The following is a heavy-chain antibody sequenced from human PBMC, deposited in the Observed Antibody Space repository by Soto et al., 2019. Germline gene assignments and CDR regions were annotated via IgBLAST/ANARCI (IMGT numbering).Heavy chain of an antibody. D-gene: IGHD6-13*01. V-gene: IGHV3-33*01. CDR1: GFTFSSYG. Sequence: ESGGGVVQPGRSLRLSCAASGFTFSSYGMHWVRQAPGKGLEWVAVIWYDGSNKYYADSVKGRFTISRDNSKNTLYLQMNSLRAEDTAVYYCARDGGAGSSLVDYWGQGTLVTVSS. CDR2: IWYDGSNK. CDR3: ARDGGAGSSLVDY. J-gene: IGHJ4*02.